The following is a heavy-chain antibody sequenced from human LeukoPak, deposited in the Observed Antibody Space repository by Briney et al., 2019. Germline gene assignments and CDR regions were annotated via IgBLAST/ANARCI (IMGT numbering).Heavy chain of an antibody. Sequence: GGSLRLSCAASGFTFSSYWMSWVRQAPGKGLEWVANIKQDGSEKYYVDSVKGRFTISRDNAKNSLYLQMNSLRAEDTAVYYCARDRSSGWYVSSSIDYWGQGTLVTVSS. D-gene: IGHD6-19*01. CDR2: IKQDGSEK. CDR1: GFTFSSYW. J-gene: IGHJ4*02. CDR3: ARDRSSGWYVSSSIDY. V-gene: IGHV3-7*01.